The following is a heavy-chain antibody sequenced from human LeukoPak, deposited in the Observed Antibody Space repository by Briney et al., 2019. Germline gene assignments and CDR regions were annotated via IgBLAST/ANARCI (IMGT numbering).Heavy chain of an antibody. CDR1: GGSISSSSYY. CDR2: IYYSGST. J-gene: IGHJ5*02. V-gene: IGHV4-61*05. CDR3: ARSELLWFGEQNNWFDP. D-gene: IGHD3-10*01. Sequence: SETLSLTCTVSGGSISSSSYYWGWIRQPPGKGLEWIGYIYYSGSTNYNPSLKSRVTISVDTSKNQFSLKLSSVTAADTAVYYCARSELLWFGEQNNWFDPWGQGTLVTVSS.